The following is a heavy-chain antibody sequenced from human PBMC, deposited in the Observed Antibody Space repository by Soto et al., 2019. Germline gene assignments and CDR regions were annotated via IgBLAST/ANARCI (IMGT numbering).Heavy chain of an antibody. CDR3: ARDASCSSTSCYSWYYFDY. J-gene: IGHJ4*02. V-gene: IGHV3-21*01. Sequence: GGSLRLSCAASGFTFSSYSMNWVRQAPGKGLEWVSSISSSSSYIYYADSVKGRFTISRDNAKNSLYLQMHSLRAEDTAVYYCARDASCSSTSCYSWYYFDYWGQGTLVTVSS. CDR1: GFTFSSYS. CDR2: ISSSSSYI. D-gene: IGHD2-2*02.